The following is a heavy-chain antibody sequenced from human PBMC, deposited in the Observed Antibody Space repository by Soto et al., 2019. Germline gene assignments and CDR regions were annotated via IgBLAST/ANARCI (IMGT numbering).Heavy chain of an antibody. CDR3: ARGLSVTLFDN. CDR1: GGYISTGGYY. CDR2: IYYSGST. Sequence: QVQLQESGPGLVKPSQTLSLTCTVSGGYISTGGYYWTWIRQHPGKGLEWIGYIYYSGSTYYNPSLKCRVTISVDTSKNQFSLKLSSVTAADTAVYYCARGLSVTLFDNWGQGTLVTVSS. V-gene: IGHV4-31*03. D-gene: IGHD4-17*01. J-gene: IGHJ4*02.